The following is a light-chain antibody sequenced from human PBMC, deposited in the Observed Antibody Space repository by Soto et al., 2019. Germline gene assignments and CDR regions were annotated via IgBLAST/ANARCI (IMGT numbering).Light chain of an antibody. V-gene: IGKV1-5*01. J-gene: IGKJ1*01. CDR1: QSVRGW. CDR3: QQYGTISGT. Sequence: DIQMTQSPSTLSASVGDTVTVTCRASQSVRGWLAWYQQKPGEAPKLLIYDASALPRGVPSRFSGCGSGTKFTLSLASLQPDDFATYYCQQYGTISGTFGLGTKVEI. CDR2: DAS.